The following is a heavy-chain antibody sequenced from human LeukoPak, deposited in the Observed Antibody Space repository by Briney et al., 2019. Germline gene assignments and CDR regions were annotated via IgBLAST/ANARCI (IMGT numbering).Heavy chain of an antibody. V-gene: IGHV1-2*02. J-gene: IGHJ4*02. CDR2: INPNGGGT. Sequence: ASVKVSCKASGYTFTGYYIHWVRQAPGQGLEWMAWINPNGGGTNYAQKFQGRVAVTRDSSISTAYMELSGLTSNDTAVFYCARGTGAPNYFDYWGQGTLVTVSS. CDR3: ARGTGAPNYFDY. CDR1: GYTFTGYY. D-gene: IGHD7-27*01.